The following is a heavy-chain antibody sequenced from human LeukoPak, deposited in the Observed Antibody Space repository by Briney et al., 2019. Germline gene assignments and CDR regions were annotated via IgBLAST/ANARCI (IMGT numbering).Heavy chain of an antibody. J-gene: IGHJ6*02. Sequence: PGGSLRLSCAASGFTFSSYAMHWVRQAPGKGLEYISAISTNGGRTYYANSVKGRFTISRDNSKNTMYLQMGGLRAEDIGVYYCARPGLEDGMDVWGQGTTVIVSS. D-gene: IGHD6-19*01. CDR3: ARPGLEDGMDV. CDR2: ISTNGGRT. V-gene: IGHV3-64*01. CDR1: GFTFSSYA.